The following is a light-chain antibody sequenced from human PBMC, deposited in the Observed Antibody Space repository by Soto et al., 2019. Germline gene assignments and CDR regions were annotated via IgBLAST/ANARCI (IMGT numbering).Light chain of an antibody. J-gene: IGKJ5*01. V-gene: IGKV3-20*01. CDR3: QQYGISPIT. Sequence: ENVLTQSPGSLSLSPGERATLSCRASHSISSSYLAWYQLKLGQAPRLLIYGTSSRAPGIPDRFSGSGSGTDFTLTITRVEPEDFAVYYCQQYGISPITFGQGTRLEIK. CDR2: GTS. CDR1: HSISSSY.